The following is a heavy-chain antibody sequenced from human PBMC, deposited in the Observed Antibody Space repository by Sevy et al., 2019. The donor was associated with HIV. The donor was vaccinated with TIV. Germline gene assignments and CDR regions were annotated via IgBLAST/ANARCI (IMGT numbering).Heavy chain of an antibody. Sequence: GGSLRLSCAASGFDFSIYSMSWVRQAPGKGLEWVSTLSFGSGKINYGDSVKGRFTISRDNSKSSVYLQMNNMRVEDTAVYYCAREGCTKPHDYWGQGTLVTVSS. V-gene: IGHV3-23*01. D-gene: IGHD2-8*01. CDR3: AREGCTKPHDY. CDR1: GFDFSIYS. J-gene: IGHJ4*02. CDR2: LSFGSGKI.